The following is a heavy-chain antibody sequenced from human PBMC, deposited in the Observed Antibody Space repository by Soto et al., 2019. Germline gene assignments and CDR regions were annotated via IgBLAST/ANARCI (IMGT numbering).Heavy chain of an antibody. J-gene: IGHJ6*02. CDR1: GFTFSSYD. Sequence: GGFMRLSCAAAGFTFSSYDMHWVRQATGKGLEWVSAIGTAGDTYYPGSVKGRFTISRENAKNSLYLQMNSLGAEDTAVYYCARGGSSSSWYSNYYYYGMDVWGQGTTVTVSS. CDR2: IGTAGDT. D-gene: IGHD6-13*01. V-gene: IGHV3-13*01. CDR3: ARGGSSSSWYSNYYYYGMDV.